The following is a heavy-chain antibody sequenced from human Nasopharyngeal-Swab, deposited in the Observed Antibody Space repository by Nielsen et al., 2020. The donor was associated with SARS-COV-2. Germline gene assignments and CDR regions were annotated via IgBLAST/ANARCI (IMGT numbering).Heavy chain of an antibody. J-gene: IGHJ4*02. V-gene: IGHV3-48*02. CDR3: ARDLNWSFDY. CDR1: GFTFSSYW. D-gene: IGHD3-3*01. CDR2: IGSSGTIM. Sequence: GGSLRLSCAASGFTFSSYWMNWVRQAPGKGLEWLSYIGSSGTIMFYADSVKGRFTISRDNAKNSLYLQMNSLRDEDTAVYFCARDLNWSFDYWGQETRVTVSS.